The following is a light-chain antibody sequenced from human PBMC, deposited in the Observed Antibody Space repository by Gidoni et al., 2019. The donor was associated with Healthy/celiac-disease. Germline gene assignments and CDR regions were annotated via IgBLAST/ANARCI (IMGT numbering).Light chain of an antibody. CDR1: QGISSW. J-gene: IGKJ3*01. CDR2: SAS. CDR3: QQANSFPFT. V-gene: IGKV1-12*01. Sequence: QMTQSPSSVSASVGDRVTITCRASQGISSWLALYQQKQGKAPKLLIYSASSLQSGVTSRVSGSGSGTDCTLTISSLQPEDFETYYCQQANSFPFTFGPGTKVDIK.